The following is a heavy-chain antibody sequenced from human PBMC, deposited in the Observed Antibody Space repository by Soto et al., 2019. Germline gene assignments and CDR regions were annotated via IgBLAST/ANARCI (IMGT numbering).Heavy chain of an antibody. CDR3: ARVDAGYSYGNYYYYYMDV. CDR2: IIPILGIA. D-gene: IGHD5-18*01. J-gene: IGHJ6*03. CDR1: GGTFSSYT. V-gene: IGHV1-69*02. Sequence: SVKVSCKASGGTFSSYTISWVRQAPGQGLEWMGRIIPILGIANYAQKFQGRVTITADKSTSTAYMELSSLRSEDTAVYYCARVDAGYSYGNYYYYYMDVWGKGTTVTVSS.